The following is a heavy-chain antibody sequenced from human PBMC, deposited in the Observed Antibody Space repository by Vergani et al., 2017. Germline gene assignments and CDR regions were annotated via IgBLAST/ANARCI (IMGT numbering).Heavy chain of an antibody. J-gene: IGHJ6*02. D-gene: IGHD3-10*02. V-gene: IGHV5-51*01. Sequence: EVQLVQSGAEVKKPGESLKISCKGSGYSFTSYWIGWVRQMPGKGLEWMGIIYPGDSDTRYSPSFQGQVTISADKSISTAYLQWSSLKASDTAMYYGARLWDVRGGEHYYYYGIAVWGQGTTVTVSS. CDR2: IYPGDSDT. CDR1: GYSFTSYW. CDR3: ARLWDVRGGEHYYYYGIAV.